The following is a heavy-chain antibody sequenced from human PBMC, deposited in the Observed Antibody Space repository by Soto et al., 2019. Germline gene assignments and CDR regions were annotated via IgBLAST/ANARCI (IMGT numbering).Heavy chain of an antibody. CDR1: GGSISTATDY. CDR2: IYHSGNT. V-gene: IGHV4-39*01. CDR3: ARLSSENYYVRFDY. J-gene: IGHJ4*02. Sequence: SKTLSLTCTVSGGSISTATDYWGWIRQPPGRGLEWIANIYHSGNTYYNPSLKSRVTISVDTSKNQFSLKLNSVTAADTAVYYCARLSSENYYVRFDYWGQGTPVTVSS. D-gene: IGHD3-10*02.